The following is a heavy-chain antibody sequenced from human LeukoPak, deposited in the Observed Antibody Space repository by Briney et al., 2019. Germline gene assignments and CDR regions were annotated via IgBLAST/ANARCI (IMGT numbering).Heavy chain of an antibody. CDR2: IRSEAFGGTP. Sequence: GRSLRLSCSASGFTFDDYAVSWFRQAPGKGLEWVGFIRSEAFGGTPEYAASVRGRFTISRDDSKSIAYLQMNSLKTEDTAVYYCTRNTVTVHFDYWSQGTLVTVSS. V-gene: IGHV3-49*03. J-gene: IGHJ4*02. CDR3: TRNTVTVHFDY. CDR1: GFTFDDYA. D-gene: IGHD4-17*01.